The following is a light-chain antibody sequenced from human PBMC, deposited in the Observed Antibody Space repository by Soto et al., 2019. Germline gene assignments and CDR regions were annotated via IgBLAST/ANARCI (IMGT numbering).Light chain of an antibody. CDR3: QQYGSSPLLP. V-gene: IGKV3D-15*01. CDR1: QSVSGN. J-gene: IGKJ5*01. Sequence: EVVMKLSPATLSVSTGERATLSFRASQSVSGNLAWYQQKPGQAPRLLIYGASTRATGIPDRFSGSGSETDFTLTISSLEPEDFAVYYCQQYGSSPLLPFGHGGLLEIK. CDR2: GAS.